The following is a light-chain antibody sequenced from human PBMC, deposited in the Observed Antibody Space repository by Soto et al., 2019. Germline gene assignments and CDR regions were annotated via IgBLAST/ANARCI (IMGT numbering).Light chain of an antibody. V-gene: IGLV2-14*01. J-gene: IGLJ2*01. CDR1: SSDVGGYNY. CDR2: DVN. CDR3: SSYTSSSAYVI. Sequence: QSALTQPASVSGSPGQSITISCTGTSSDVGGYNYVSWYQQYPGKAPKLMIYDVNNRPSGVSNRFSGSKSGNTASLTISGLQAEDEADYYCSSYTSSSAYVIFGGGTKLTVL.